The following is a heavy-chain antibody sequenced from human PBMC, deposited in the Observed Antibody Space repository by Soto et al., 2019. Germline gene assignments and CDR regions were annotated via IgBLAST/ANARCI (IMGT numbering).Heavy chain of an antibody. J-gene: IGHJ4*02. V-gene: IGHV1-69*02. CDR2: IIPILGIA. CDR1: GGTFSSYT. CDR3: AMYYYDSSGSLNY. D-gene: IGHD3-22*01. Sequence: QVQLVQSGAEVKKPGSSVKVSCKASGGTFSSYTISWVRQAPGQGLEWMGRIIPILGIANYAQKFQGRVTITADKSTSTAYMELSSLRSEGTAVYYCAMYYYDSSGSLNYWGQGTLVTVSS.